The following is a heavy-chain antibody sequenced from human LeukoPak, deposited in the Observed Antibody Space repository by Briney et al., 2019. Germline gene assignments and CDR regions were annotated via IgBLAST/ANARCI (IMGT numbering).Heavy chain of an antibody. CDR3: ARVVADRGVDYYYYYGLDV. J-gene: IGHJ6*02. V-gene: IGHV3-7*01. CDR2: IKQDGSEK. Sequence: GGSLRLSCAASGFTFDDSGMSWVRQAPGKGLEWVANIKQDGSEKYYVDFVKGRSTISRDNAKNSLYLQMNSLRAEDTAVYYCARVVADRGVDYYYYYGLDVWGQGTTVTVSS. CDR1: GFTFDDSG. D-gene: IGHD3-10*01.